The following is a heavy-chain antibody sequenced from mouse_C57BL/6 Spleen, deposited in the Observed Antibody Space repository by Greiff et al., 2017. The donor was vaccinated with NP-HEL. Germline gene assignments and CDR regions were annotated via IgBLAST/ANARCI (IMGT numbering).Heavy chain of an antibody. V-gene: IGHV5-17*01. Sequence: EVQLVESGGGLVKPGGSLKLSCAASGFTFSDYGMHWVRQAPEKGLEWVAYISSGSSTIYYADTVKGRFTISRDNAKNTLFLQMTSLRSEDTAMYYCALTTVVAPYYYAMDYWGQGTSVTVSS. CDR3: ALTTVVAPYYYAMDY. D-gene: IGHD1-1*01. CDR1: GFTFSDYG. J-gene: IGHJ4*01. CDR2: ISSGSSTI.